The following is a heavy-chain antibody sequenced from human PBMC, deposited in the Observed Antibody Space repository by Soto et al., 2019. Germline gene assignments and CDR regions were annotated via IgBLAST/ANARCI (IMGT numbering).Heavy chain of an antibody. V-gene: IGHV4-34*01. CDR3: ARRITMVRGVIITGYYFDY. CDR1: GGSFSGYY. CDR2: INHSGST. D-gene: IGHD3-10*01. J-gene: IGHJ4*02. Sequence: QVQLQQWGAGLLKPSETLSLTCAVYGGSFSGYYWSWIRQPPGKGLEWIGEINHSGSTNYNPSLKSRVTISVDTSKNQFSLKLSSVTAADTAVYYCARRITMVRGVIITGYYFDYWGQGTLVTVSS.